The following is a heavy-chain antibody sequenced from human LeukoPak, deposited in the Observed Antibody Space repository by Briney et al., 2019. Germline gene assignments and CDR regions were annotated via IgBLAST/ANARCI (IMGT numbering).Heavy chain of an antibody. V-gene: IGHV1-18*01. J-gene: IGHJ4*02. D-gene: IGHD2-21*01. CDR1: GYTFTSYG. CDR2: ISAYNGNT. CDR3: ARGPSFPHIVVVSDY. Sequence: ASVTVSCKDSGYTFTSYGISWVRQAPGQGLEWMGWISAYNGNTNYAQKLQGRVTMTTDTSTSTAYMELRSLRSDDTAVYYCARGPSFPHIVVVSDYWDQGTLVTVSS.